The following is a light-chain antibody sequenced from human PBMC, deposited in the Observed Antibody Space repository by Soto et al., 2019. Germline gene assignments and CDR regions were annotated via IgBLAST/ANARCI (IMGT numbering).Light chain of an antibody. Sequence: QSVLPQPPSVPGAPGQRVTISCTRSTSNIGPGYDVHWYQQHPGKAPKLMIYEVSKRPSGVPDRFSGSKSGNTASLTVSGLQPEHEADYYCSSYAGSNNSVFGTGTKVTVL. J-gene: IGLJ1*01. CDR1: TSNIGPGYD. CDR3: SSYAGSNNSV. CDR2: EVS. V-gene: IGLV1-40*01.